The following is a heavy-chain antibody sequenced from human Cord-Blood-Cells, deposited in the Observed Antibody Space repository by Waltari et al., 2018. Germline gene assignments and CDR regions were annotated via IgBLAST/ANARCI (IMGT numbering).Heavy chain of an antibody. CDR2: IYPGDSDT. CDR3: AGRTRDCTGGVCYAYWYFDL. V-gene: IGHV5-51*01. D-gene: IGHD2-8*02. CDR1: GYSLTSYR. Sequence: EAQLAQSGAEVKKPGESLKISCKGSGYSLTSYRIGWVPQMPGKGLDWMGIIYPGDSDTRYSPSLQGQVTISADKSISTAYRQLSSLRASDTTMYYCAGRTRDCTGGVCYAYWYFDLWGRGTLVTVSS. J-gene: IGHJ2*01.